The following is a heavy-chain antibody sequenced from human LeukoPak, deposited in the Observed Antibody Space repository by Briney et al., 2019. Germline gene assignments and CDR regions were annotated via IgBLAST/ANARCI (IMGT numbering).Heavy chain of an antibody. J-gene: IGHJ4*02. CDR1: GFTFSSYA. CDR3: AKAMYYYDSSGYFWTTSSDY. V-gene: IGHV3-23*01. D-gene: IGHD3-22*01. Sequence: GGSLRLSCAASGFTFSSYAMSWVRQAPGKGLEWVSAISGSGGSTYYADSVEGRFTISRDNSKNTLYLQMNSLRAEDTAVYYCAKAMYYYDSSGYFWTTSSDYWGQGTLVTVSS. CDR2: ISGSGGST.